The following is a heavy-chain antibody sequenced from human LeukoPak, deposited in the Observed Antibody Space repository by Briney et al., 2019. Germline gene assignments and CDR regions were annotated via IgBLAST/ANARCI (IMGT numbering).Heavy chain of an antibody. V-gene: IGHV4-61*02. D-gene: IGHD6-13*01. CDR2: VYTSEST. CDR3: ARDLYSSSWYHGY. CDR1: GGSISRDNYS. J-gene: IGHJ4*02. Sequence: TSDTLSLTCTASGGSISRDNYSWSWIRQPAGKGLEWIGRVYTSESTNYNPSLKSRVTISVDTSKKQFSLKLSSVTAADTAVYYCARDLYSSSWYHGYWGQGTLVTVSS.